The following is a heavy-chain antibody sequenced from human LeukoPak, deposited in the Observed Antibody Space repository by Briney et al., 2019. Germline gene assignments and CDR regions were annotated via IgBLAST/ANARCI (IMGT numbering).Heavy chain of an antibody. CDR2: IRSKTDGGTT. V-gene: IGHV3-15*05. CDR3: TTLFYSDLLFTFDS. CDR1: GFTFSNAW. J-gene: IGHJ4*02. D-gene: IGHD2-21*02. Sequence: PGGSLRLSCAASGFTFSNAWMSWVRQAPGKGLGWVGRIRSKTDGGTTEYAAPVKGRFTISRDDSKKTLYLQMNSLKTEDTAVYYCTTLFYSDLLFTFDSWGQGTLVTVSS.